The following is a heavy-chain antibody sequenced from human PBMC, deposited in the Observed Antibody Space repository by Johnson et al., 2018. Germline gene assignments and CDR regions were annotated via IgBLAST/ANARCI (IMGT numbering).Heavy chain of an antibody. V-gene: IGHV3-48*01. CDR3: VRDSSYALDI. D-gene: IGHD6-6*01. J-gene: IGHJ3*02. CDR1: GFTFSDSS. CDR2: IWTAPGTM. Sequence: VQLVQSGGGLVQPGGSLRLSCAASGFTFSDSSVNWVRQAPGRGLEWISHIWTAPGTMHYADSVKGRFTISRDNSKNSLYLQMNILRTEDTALYYCVRDSSYALDIWGQGTMVTVSP.